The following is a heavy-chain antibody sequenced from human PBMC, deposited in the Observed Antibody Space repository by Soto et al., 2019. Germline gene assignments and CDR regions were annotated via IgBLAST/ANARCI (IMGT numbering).Heavy chain of an antibody. J-gene: IGHJ4*02. CDR3: ARAVRYCSGGSCYSWYYFDY. D-gene: IGHD2-15*01. CDR1: GYTFTSYA. V-gene: IGHV1-3*01. Sequence: ASVKVSCKASGYTFTSYAMHWVRQAPGQRLEWMGWINAGNGNTKYSQKFQGRVTITRDTSASTAYMELSSLRSEDTAVYYCARAVRYCSGGSCYSWYYFDYWGQGTQVTVSS. CDR2: INAGNGNT.